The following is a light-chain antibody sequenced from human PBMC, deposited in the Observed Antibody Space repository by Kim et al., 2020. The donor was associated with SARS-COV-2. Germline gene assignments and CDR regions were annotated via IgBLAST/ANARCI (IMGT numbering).Light chain of an antibody. CDR1: SSDVGSYNY. CDR2: AVS. J-gene: IGLJ1*01. CDR3: SSYTRSSTNYV. Sequence: QSITFSCTGTSSDVGSYNYASWYQQHPGKAPKLMIYAVSNRPSGVSNRFSGSKSGNTASLTISGLQAEDEADYYCSSYTRSSTNYVFGTGTKVTVL. V-gene: IGLV2-14*03.